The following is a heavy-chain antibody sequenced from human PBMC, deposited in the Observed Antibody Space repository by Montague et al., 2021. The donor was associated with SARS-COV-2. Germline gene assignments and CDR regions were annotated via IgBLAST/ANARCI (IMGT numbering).Heavy chain of an antibody. CDR3: ARVRLFYYLDY. J-gene: IGHJ4*02. CDR1: GTSIRSGGYY. V-gene: IGHV4-31*03. Sequence: TLSLTCTVFGTSIRSGGYYWTWIRQHPGKGLEWIGYIFHTGRAYYNPSLETRVNISVDTSNNLFSLRLSSVTAADTAMYFCARVRLFYYLDYWGQGTLVTVSS. D-gene: IGHD2/OR15-2a*01. CDR2: IFHTGRA.